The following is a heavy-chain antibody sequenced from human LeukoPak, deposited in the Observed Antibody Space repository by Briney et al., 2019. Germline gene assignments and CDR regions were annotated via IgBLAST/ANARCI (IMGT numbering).Heavy chain of an antibody. V-gene: IGHV3-30*02. CDR2: IRYDGSNK. CDR1: GFTFSSYS. CDR3: AKDLEYYYGSGSYFGDY. Sequence: PGGSLRLSCAASGFTFSSYSMNWVRQAPGKGLEWVAFIRYDGSNKYYADSVKGRFTFSRDNSKNTLYLQMNSLRAEDTAVYYCAKDLEYYYGSGSYFGDYWGQGTLVTVSS. J-gene: IGHJ4*02. D-gene: IGHD3-10*01.